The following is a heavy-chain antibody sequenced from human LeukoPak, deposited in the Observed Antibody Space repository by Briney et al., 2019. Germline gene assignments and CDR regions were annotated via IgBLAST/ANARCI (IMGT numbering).Heavy chain of an antibody. CDR1: GYTFTSYY. D-gene: IGHD3-10*01. J-gene: IGHJ5*02. Sequence: ASVKVSCKASGYTFTSYYMHWVRQAPGQGLEWMGIINPSGGSTSYAQKFQGRVTMTRDTSTSTVYMELSSLRSEDTAVYYCARDSLWFGESLNNWFDPWGQGTLVIVSS. CDR2: INPSGGST. V-gene: IGHV1-46*01. CDR3: ARDSLWFGESLNNWFDP.